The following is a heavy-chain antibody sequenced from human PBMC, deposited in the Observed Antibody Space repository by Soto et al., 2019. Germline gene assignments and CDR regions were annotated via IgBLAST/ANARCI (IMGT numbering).Heavy chain of an antibody. CDR3: ARYKITGLFDY. V-gene: IGHV4-34*01. CDR2: INHSGSS. CDR1: GGSFSGYD. J-gene: IGHJ4*02. Sequence: QVQLQQWGAGLLKPSETLSLTCAVYGGSFSGYDWTWIRQPPGTGLEWIGEINHSGSSNYNPSLKSRVTISVDTSKNQFSLKLTSVTAADTAVYYCARYKITGLFDYWGQGTLVTVSS. D-gene: IGHD2-8*02.